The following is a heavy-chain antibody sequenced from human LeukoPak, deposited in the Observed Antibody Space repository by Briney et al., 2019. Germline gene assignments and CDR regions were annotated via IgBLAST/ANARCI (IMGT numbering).Heavy chain of an antibody. J-gene: IGHJ5*02. Sequence: SQTLSLTCAISGDSVSSNSAAWNWIRQSPSRGLEWLGRTYYRSKWYNDYAVSVKSRITINPDTSKDQFSLQLNSVTPEDAAVYYCARDQREYSSGLNWFDPWGQGTLVTVSS. V-gene: IGHV6-1*01. CDR3: ARDQREYSSGLNWFDP. CDR1: GDSVSSNSAA. CDR2: TYYRSKWYN. D-gene: IGHD6-19*01.